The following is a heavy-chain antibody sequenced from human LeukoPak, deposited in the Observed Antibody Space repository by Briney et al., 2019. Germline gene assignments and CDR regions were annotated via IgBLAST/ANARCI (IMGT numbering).Heavy chain of an antibody. J-gene: IGHJ2*01. D-gene: IGHD4-17*01. V-gene: IGHV4-59*08. CDR3: ARMTTVTNCWYFDL. Sequence: PSETLSLTCAVYGGSFSGYYWSWIRQPPGKGLEWIGYIYYSGSTNYNPSLKSRVTISVDTSKNQFSLKLSSVTAADTAVYYCARMTTVTNCWYFDLWGRGTLVTVSS. CDR2: IYYSGST. CDR1: GGSFSGYY.